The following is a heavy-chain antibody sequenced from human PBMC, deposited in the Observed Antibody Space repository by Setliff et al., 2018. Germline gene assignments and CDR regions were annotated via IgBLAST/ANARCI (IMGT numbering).Heavy chain of an antibody. CDR3: ARDTYIGDFWSGYYIQGRFDP. CDR2: INAGNGNT. V-gene: IGHV1-3*01. J-gene: IGHJ5*02. CDR1: GYTFTNYA. Sequence: ASVKVSCKASGYTFTNYAIHWVRQAPRQRLEWMGWINAGNGNTKYSQKFQGRVTITRDTSASTAYMELSSLRSEDTAVYYCARDTYIGDFWSGYYIQGRFDPWGQGTLVTVSS. D-gene: IGHD3-3*01.